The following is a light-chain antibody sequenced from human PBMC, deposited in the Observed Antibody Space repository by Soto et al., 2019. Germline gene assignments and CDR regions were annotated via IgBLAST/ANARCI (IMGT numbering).Light chain of an antibody. J-gene: IGLJ1*01. CDR1: NSNIGSDI. Sequence: SGTPGQRATISCCGSNSNIGSDIVNCYQLLPGAAPEVLINTTNQRPSGVPERFSGSKSGTSASLAISGLQSEDEANSSCATWDGGLSGPFVFGTGTKVTVL. CDR3: ATWDGGLSGPFV. V-gene: IGLV1-44*01. CDR2: TTN.